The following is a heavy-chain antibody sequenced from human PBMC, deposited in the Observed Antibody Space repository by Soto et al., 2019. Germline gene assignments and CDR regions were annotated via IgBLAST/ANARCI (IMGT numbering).Heavy chain of an antibody. V-gene: IGHV1-8*01. CDR1: GYTFTSYD. J-gene: IGHJ6*03. Sequence: ASVKVSCKASGYTFTSYDINWVRQATGQGLEWMGWMNPNSGNTGYAQKFQGRVTMTRNTSISTAFMELSSLRSEDTAVYYCAILFLGVHSLIYYYYLDVSGKGTTVTAP. D-gene: IGHD1-1*01. CDR2: MNPNSGNT. CDR3: AILFLGVHSLIYYYYLDV.